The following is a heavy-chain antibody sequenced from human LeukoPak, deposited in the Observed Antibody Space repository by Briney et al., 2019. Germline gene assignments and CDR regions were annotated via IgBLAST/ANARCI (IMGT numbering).Heavy chain of an antibody. CDR2: ISGSGGNT. CDR3: ARDRFFYDFWSGRYYYMNV. CDR1: GFTFTNYA. V-gene: IGHV3-23*01. D-gene: IGHD3-3*01. Sequence: PGWSLRVSCTACGFTFTNYAMSLLRQAPGKGLEGVSSISGSGGNTYYADSVKGRFTISRDNSTNTLYIQLGSLRTDDMAVSYCARDRFFYDFWSGRYYYMNVWGKGTTVTVSS. J-gene: IGHJ6*03.